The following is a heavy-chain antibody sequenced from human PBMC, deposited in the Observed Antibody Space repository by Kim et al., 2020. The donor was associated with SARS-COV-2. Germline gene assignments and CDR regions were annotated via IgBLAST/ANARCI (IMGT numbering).Heavy chain of an antibody. CDR2: ISGSGSRK. CDR1: GFTFSSYE. V-gene: IGHV3-48*03. CDR3: AREQTTSGFDP. J-gene: IGHJ5*02. Sequence: GGSLRLSCAASGFTFSSYEMNWVRQAPGKGLEWVSYISGSGSRKDYADSVEGRFTISRDSAKNSLYLEMSSLRVEDTAIYYCAREQTTSGFDPWGQGTLVTVSS.